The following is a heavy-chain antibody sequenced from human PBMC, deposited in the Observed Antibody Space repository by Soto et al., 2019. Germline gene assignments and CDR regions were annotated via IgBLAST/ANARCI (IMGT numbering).Heavy chain of an antibody. CDR3: ARHSNRNYGLYYFDF. V-gene: IGHV4-61*05. J-gene: IGHJ4*02. CDR2: IYYSGST. D-gene: IGHD4-4*01. Sequence: PSETLSLTCTVSGGSISSSSYYWGWIRQPPGKGLEWIGYIYYSGSTKYNPSLKSRVTMSVDTSNNQFSLKVSSVTAADTAVYYCARHSNRNYGLYYFDFWGLGALVTVSS. CDR1: GGSISSSSYY.